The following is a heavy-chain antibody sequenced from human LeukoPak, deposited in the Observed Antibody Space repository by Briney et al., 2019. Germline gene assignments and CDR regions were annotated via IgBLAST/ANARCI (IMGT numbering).Heavy chain of an antibody. V-gene: IGHV4-61*02. J-gene: IGHJ4*02. CDR1: GGSISSGSYY. CDR3: ARAGAAGDSYYDY. CDR2: IYTSGST. Sequence: PSETLSLTCTVSGGSISSGSYYWSWIRQPAGKGLEWIGRIYTSGSTNYNPSLKSRVTISVDTSKNQSSLKLSSVTAADTAVYYCARAGAAGDSYYDYWGQGTLVTVSS. D-gene: IGHD7-27*01.